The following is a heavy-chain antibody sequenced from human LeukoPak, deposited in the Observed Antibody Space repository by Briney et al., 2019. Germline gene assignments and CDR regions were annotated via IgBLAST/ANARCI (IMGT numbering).Heavy chain of an antibody. CDR1: GFTFSTKS. Sequence: GGSLRLSCAVSGFTFSTKSMNWVRQAPGKGREWVSGVSGSGCRTCYADSVKGRLSLCRDNSKNTLYLQMNTLRAEDTAVYYCAREGYCSSTSCLSHYYYYGMDVWGQGTTVTASS. V-gene: IGHV3-23*01. D-gene: IGHD2-2*01. J-gene: IGHJ6*02. CDR3: AREGYCSSTSCLSHYYYYGMDV. CDR2: VSGSGCRT.